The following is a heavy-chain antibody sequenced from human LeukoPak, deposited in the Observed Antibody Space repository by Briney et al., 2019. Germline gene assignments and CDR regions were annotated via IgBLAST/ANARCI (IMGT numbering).Heavy chain of an antibody. D-gene: IGHD2-2*01. CDR2: IRYDGSNK. CDR3: AKDSTRVVVVPAASPLDV. J-gene: IGHJ6*04. CDR1: GFTFTTYS. Sequence: GGSLRLSCEASGFTFTTYSMTWVRQAPGKGLEWVAFIRYDGSNKYYADSVKGRFTISRDNSKNTLYLQMNSLRAEDTAVYYCAKDSTRVVVVPAASPLDVWGKGTTVTISS. V-gene: IGHV3-30*02.